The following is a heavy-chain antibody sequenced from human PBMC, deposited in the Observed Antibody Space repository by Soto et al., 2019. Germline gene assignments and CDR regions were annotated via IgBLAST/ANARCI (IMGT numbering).Heavy chain of an antibody. J-gene: IGHJ6*02. D-gene: IGHD2-8*01. Sequence: QVQLVESGGGVVQPGRSLRLSCAASGFTFSSYGMHWVRQAPGKGLEWVAVISYDGSNKYYADSVKGRFTISRDNSKNTLYLQMNSLRAEDTAVYYCAKDSPDCTNGVCYLPSHGMDVWGQGTTVTVSS. CDR3: AKDSPDCTNGVCYLPSHGMDV. V-gene: IGHV3-30*18. CDR1: GFTFSSYG. CDR2: ISYDGSNK.